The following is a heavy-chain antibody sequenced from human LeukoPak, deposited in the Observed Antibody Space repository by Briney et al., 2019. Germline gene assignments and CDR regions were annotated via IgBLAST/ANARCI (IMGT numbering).Heavy chain of an antibody. Sequence: GRSLRLSCAASGFTFDDDAMHWVRQAPGKGLEWVSGISWNSGSIGYADSVKGRFTISRDNAKNSLYLQMNSLRAEDTALYYCAKDMAGYSSSWGAFDIWGQGTMVTVSS. CDR2: ISWNSGSI. J-gene: IGHJ3*02. CDR3: AKDMAGYSSSWGAFDI. D-gene: IGHD6-13*01. CDR1: GFTFDDDA. V-gene: IGHV3-9*01.